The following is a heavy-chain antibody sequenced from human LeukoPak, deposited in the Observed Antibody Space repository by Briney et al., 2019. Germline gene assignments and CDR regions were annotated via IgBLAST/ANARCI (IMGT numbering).Heavy chain of an antibody. D-gene: IGHD3-16*01. CDR3: ARGFSWVFDY. CDR1: GFTFSAFN. CDR2: ISHHGDTA. J-gene: IGHJ4*02. Sequence: PGRSLRLSCAASGFTFSAFNMHWVRQAPGKGLEWVAIISHHGDTAHYADSLKGRFTISRDNSKNTVDLQMNSLRVEDTAIYYCARGFSWVFDYWGQGTLVTVSS. V-gene: IGHV3-30-3*01.